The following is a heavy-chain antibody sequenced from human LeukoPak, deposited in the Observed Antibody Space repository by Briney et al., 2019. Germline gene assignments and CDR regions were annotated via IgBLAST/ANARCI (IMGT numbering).Heavy chain of an antibody. CDR3: ARDRGSPDAFAI. V-gene: IGHV3-74*01. CDR2: MNSDGSGT. J-gene: IGHJ3*02. D-gene: IGHD1-26*01. CDR1: GFTFSPYW. Sequence: GRSLRLSCASSGFTFSPYWMHWVRQAPGKGLVWVSHMNSDGSGTHYADSVKGRFTISRDNAKNTLYLQMTSLRAAATAVYSCARDRGSPDAFAIWGHGTMVTVSS.